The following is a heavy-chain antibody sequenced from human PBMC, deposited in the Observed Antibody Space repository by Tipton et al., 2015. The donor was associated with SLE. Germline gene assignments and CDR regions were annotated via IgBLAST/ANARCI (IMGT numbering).Heavy chain of an antibody. CDR2: IYHSGST. Sequence: TLSLTCAVSGYSISSGYYWGWIRQPPGKGLEWIGSIYHSGSTYYNPSLKSRVTISVDTSKNQFSLKLSSVTAADTAVYYCARDIPYCSGGSCYSWGQGTLVTVSS. CDR1: GYSISSGYY. V-gene: IGHV4-38-2*02. D-gene: IGHD2-15*01. J-gene: IGHJ4*02. CDR3: ARDIPYCSGGSCYS.